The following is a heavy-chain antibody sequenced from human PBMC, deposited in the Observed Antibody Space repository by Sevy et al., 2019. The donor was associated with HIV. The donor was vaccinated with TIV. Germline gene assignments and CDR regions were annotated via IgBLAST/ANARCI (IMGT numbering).Heavy chain of an antibody. CDR3: AREVRGYYYDSSGYYSREPYYYYYGMDV. Sequence: GGSLRLSCAASGFTFSSYAMHWVRQAPGKGLEWVAVISYDGSNKYYAESVKGRFTISRDNSKNTLYLQLNSLRAEDTAVYYCAREVRGYYYDSSGYYSREPYYYYYGMDVWGQGTTVTVSS. J-gene: IGHJ6*02. CDR2: ISYDGSNK. CDR1: GFTFSSYA. V-gene: IGHV3-30-3*01. D-gene: IGHD3-22*01.